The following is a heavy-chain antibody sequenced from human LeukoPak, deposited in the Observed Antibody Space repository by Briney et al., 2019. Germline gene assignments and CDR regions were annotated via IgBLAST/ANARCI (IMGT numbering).Heavy chain of an antibody. V-gene: IGHV3-7*01. CDR3: ARDRQIAY. CDR1: RFTFSNYW. Sequence: PGGSLRLSCAASRFTFSNYWLTWVRQAPGQGLEWVANIEQDGSEKHYVDSVKGRFTISRDNAKNSLYLQMNGLRAEDTAVYYCARDRQIAYWGQGTLVTVSS. J-gene: IGHJ4*02. CDR2: IEQDGSEK.